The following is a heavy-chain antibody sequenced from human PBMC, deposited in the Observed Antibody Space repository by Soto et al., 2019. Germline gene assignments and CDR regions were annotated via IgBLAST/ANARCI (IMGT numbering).Heavy chain of an antibody. D-gene: IGHD3-16*01. CDR3: AKWGANYYYYGMDV. CDR1: GFAFSSYA. V-gene: IGHV3-23*01. Sequence: EVQLLESGGGLVQPGGSLRLSCAASGFAFSSYAMSWVRQAPGKGLEWVSAISGSGGSTYYADSVKGRFTISRDNSKNTLYLQMNSLRAEDTAVYYCAKWGANYYYYGMDVWGQGTTVTVSS. CDR2: ISGSGGST. J-gene: IGHJ6*02.